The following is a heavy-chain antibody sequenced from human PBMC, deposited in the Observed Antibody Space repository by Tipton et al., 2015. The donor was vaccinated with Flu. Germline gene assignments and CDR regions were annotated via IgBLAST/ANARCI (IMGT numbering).Heavy chain of an antibody. CDR1: GDSIRSVTYY. Sequence: TLSLTCTVSGDSIRSVTYYWGWIRQPPGKGLEWIGNIYYSGNAYYNPSLKSRVTILVDTSKNQMSLNLTSVTAADTAMYFCARDSAVFPGALHYWGLGKLVTVSS. CDR3: ARDSAVFPGALHY. D-gene: IGHD2-21*01. J-gene: IGHJ4*02. CDR2: IYYSGNA. V-gene: IGHV4-39*07.